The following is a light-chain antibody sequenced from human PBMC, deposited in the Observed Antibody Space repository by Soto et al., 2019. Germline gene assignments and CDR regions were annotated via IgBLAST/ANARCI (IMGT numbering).Light chain of an antibody. J-gene: IGKJ1*01. CDR1: PSVSSN. CDR2: AVS. CDR3: QQYNKWPLT. Sequence: EIMMTQSPGTLSASPGERATLSCRASPSVSSNLAWYQQKPGQAPRLLIYAVSTRATGIPARFSGSGSGTEFTLTISSLQSEDFAVYYCQQYNKWPLTFGQGTNVEIK. V-gene: IGKV3-15*01.